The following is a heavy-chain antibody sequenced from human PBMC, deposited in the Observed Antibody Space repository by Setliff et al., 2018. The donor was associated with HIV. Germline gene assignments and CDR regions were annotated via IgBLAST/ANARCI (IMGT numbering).Heavy chain of an antibody. D-gene: IGHD6-19*01. Sequence: PSETLSLTCTVSGGSISSCTYYWSWIRQHPGKGLEWIGYIYYSGSTYYNPSLKSRVTISVDTSKNQFSLKLSSVTAADTAVYYCAGQIAVAGLLDYWGQGTLVTVSS. CDR2: IYYSGST. J-gene: IGHJ4*02. CDR3: AGQIAVAGLLDY. V-gene: IGHV4-39*01. CDR1: GGSISSCTYY.